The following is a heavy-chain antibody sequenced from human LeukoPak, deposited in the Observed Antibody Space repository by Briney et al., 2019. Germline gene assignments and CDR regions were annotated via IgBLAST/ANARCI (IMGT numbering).Heavy chain of an antibody. CDR2: INHSGST. Sequence: SSETLSLTCAVYGGSFSGYYWSWIRQPPGKGLEWIGEINHSGSTNYNPSLKSRVTISVDTSKNQFSLKLSSVTAADTAVYYCATTTAGFPTKNWGQGTLVTVSS. CDR1: GGSFSGYY. D-gene: IGHD1-14*01. CDR3: ATTTAGFPTKN. J-gene: IGHJ4*02. V-gene: IGHV4-34*01.